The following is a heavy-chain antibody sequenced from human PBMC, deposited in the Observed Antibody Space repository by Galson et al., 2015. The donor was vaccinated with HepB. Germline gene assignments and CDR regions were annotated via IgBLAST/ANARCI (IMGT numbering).Heavy chain of an antibody. CDR2: INPNSGGT. Sequence: SVKVSCKASGFTFTSYDINWVRQAPGQGLEWMGWINPNSGGTNYAQKFQGRVTMTRDTSISTAYMELSRLRSDDTAVYYCAREPRDYYYGMDVWGQGTTVIVSS. D-gene: IGHD3-10*01. CDR3: AREPRDYYYGMDV. V-gene: IGHV1-2*02. CDR1: GFTFTSYD. J-gene: IGHJ6*02.